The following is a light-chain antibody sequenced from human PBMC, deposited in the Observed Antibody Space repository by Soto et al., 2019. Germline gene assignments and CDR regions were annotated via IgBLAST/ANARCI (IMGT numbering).Light chain of an antibody. V-gene: IGKV3-20*01. CDR1: QSVGSNY. J-gene: IGKJ5*01. CDR3: QQYGYSPIT. CDR2: GAS. Sequence: TQSAGTLSLSPGGTAALYSRASQSVGSNYLAWYQQKPGQAPRLLIYGASSRATGIADRFSGSGSGTDFTLTISRLEPEDFALYYCQQYGYSPITFGQGSRLEIK.